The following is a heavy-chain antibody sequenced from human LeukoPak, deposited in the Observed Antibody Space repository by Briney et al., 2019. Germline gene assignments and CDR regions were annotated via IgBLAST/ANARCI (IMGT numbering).Heavy chain of an antibody. V-gene: IGHV1-2*06. CDR2: INPNSGGT. D-gene: IGHD6-13*01. CDR1: GYTFTGYY. CDR3: ARGIAAAGKRGY. Sequence: ASVKVSCKASGYTFTGYYMHWVRQAPGQGLEWMGRINPNSGGTNYAQKFQGRVTMTRDTSISTAYMELSRLRSDDTAVYYCARGIAAAGKRGYWGQGTLVTVSS. J-gene: IGHJ4*02.